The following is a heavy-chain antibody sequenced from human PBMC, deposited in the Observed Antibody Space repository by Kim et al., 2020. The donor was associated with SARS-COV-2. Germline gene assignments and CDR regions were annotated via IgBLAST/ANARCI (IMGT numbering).Heavy chain of an antibody. J-gene: IGHJ6*02. D-gene: IGHD3-10*01. Sequence: GESLKISCKGSGYSFTSYWIGWVRQMPGKGLEWMGIIYPGDSDTRYSPSFQGQVTISADKSISTAYLQWSSLKASDTAMYYCARQGPPDIWFGAYNGMDVWGQGTTVTVSS. CDR1: GYSFTSYW. CDR2: IYPGDSDT. V-gene: IGHV5-51*01. CDR3: ARQGPPDIWFGAYNGMDV.